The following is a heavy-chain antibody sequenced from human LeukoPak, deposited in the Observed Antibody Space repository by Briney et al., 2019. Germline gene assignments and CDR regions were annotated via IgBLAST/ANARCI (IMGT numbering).Heavy chain of an antibody. V-gene: IGHV4-30-4*08. Sequence: PSETLSLTCTVSGGSISSGDYYWSWIRQPPGKGLEWIGYIYYSGSTYYNPSLKSRVTISVDTSKNQFSLKLSSVTAADTAVYYCARQPYVWGSYRYRTPFDYWGQGTLVTVSS. CDR1: GGSISSGDYY. D-gene: IGHD3-16*02. J-gene: IGHJ4*02. CDR2: IYYSGST. CDR3: ARQPYVWGSYRYRTPFDY.